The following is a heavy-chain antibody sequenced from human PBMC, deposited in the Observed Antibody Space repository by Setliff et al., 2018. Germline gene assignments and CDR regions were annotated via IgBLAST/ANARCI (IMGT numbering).Heavy chain of an antibody. CDR1: GGSIGSSF. CDR3: ARAVDSSGYFPYWYFDP. D-gene: IGHD3-22*01. J-gene: IGHJ2*01. CDR2: KPNRGDT. Sequence: SETLSLTCTVSGGSIGSSFRNWIRQSPGKGLEWIGYKPNRGDTNSDPSLRSRLTMSVDTSKSQFSLNLTSVTAADTAVYFCARAVDSSGYFPYWYFDPWGRGALVTVSS. V-gene: IGHV4-59*01.